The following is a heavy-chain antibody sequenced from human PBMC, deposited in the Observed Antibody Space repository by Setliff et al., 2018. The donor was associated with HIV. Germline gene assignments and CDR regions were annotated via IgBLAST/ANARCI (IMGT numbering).Heavy chain of an antibody. CDR2: INWNGAIT. Sequence: GGSLRLSCAASGFTFDDFGMTWVRQRPGKGLEWVSGINWNGAITDYADSVKGRFTISRDNAKNSLHLQMNSLRVEDTGIYYCTISSLMVTFGGVIAPLHDAFDIWGQGTMVTVSS. V-gene: IGHV3-20*04. CDR3: TISSLMVTFGGVIAPLHDAFDI. J-gene: IGHJ3*02. CDR1: GFTFDDFG. D-gene: IGHD3-16*02.